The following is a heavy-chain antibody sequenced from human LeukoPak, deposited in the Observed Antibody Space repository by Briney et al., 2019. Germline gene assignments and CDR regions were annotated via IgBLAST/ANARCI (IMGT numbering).Heavy chain of an antibody. D-gene: IGHD3-10*01. J-gene: IGHJ4*02. V-gene: IGHV4-59*01. Sequence: SETLSLTCTVSGGSISRYYWSWIRQPPGKGLEWIGYIYYSGSTNYNPSLKSRVTISVDTSKNQFSLKLSSVTAADTAVYYCARAYGSGSYSRYYFDYWGQGTLVTVSS. CDR2: IYYSGST. CDR3: ARAYGSGSYSRYYFDY. CDR1: GGSISRYY.